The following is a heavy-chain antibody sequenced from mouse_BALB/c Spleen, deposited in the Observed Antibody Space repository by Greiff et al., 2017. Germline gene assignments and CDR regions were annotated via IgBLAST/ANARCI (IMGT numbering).Heavy chain of an antibody. CDR2: ISSGSSTI. J-gene: IGHJ4*01. V-gene: IGHV5-17*02. CDR1: GFTFSSFG. D-gene: IGHD1-2*01. CDR3: ARYYGYDYAMDY. Sequence: DVMLVESGGGLVKPGGSRKLSCAASGFTFSSFGMHWVRQAPEKGLEWVAYISSGSSTIYYADTVKGRFTISRDNPKNTLFLQMTSLRSEDTAMYYCARYYGYDYAMDYWGQGTSVTVSS.